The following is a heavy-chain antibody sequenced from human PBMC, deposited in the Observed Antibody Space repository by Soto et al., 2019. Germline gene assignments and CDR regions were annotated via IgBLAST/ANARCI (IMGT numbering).Heavy chain of an antibody. Sequence: GGSLRLSCAASGFTVSSNYMSWVRQAPGKGLEWVSVIYSGGSTYYADSVEGRFTISRDNSKNTLYLQMNSLRAEDTAVYYCARIPWAVAGTGAGAFDIWGQGTMVTVSS. CDR3: ARIPWAVAGTGAGAFDI. CDR2: IYSGGST. CDR1: GFTVSSNY. V-gene: IGHV3-66*01. D-gene: IGHD6-19*01. J-gene: IGHJ3*02.